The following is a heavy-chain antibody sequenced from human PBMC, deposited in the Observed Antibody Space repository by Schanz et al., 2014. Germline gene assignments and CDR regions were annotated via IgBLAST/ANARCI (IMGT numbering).Heavy chain of an antibody. D-gene: IGHD4-17*01. CDR1: GFTFSSSW. Sequence: EVHLVESGGGLVQPGGSLRLSCAASGFTFSSSWMHWVRQATGKGLVWVSRTSHDGSFTTFADSVKGRFTISRDNARNTLYLQMNSLRAEDTAVYYCTRDTDYHFDYWGQGTLVTVSS. J-gene: IGHJ4*02. CDR2: TSHDGSFT. CDR3: TRDTDYHFDY. V-gene: IGHV3-74*01.